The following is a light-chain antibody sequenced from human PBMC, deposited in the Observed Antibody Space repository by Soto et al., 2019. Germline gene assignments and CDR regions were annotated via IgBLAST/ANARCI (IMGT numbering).Light chain of an antibody. CDR1: QSVGYN. J-gene: IGKJ4*01. V-gene: IGKV3-15*01. CDR3: QQYNNWPLT. Sequence: EIVMTQSPATLSVSPGERATLSCRASQSVGYNLAWYQQKPGQAPRLLISGAFTRATGIPARFSGSVSGTDFTLTINSLQSEDLAIYYCQQYNNWPLTFGGGSTVDIK. CDR2: GAF.